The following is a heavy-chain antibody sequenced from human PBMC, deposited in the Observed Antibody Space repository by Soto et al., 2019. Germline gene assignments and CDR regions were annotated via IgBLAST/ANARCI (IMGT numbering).Heavy chain of an antibody. CDR1: GGSISSYY. D-gene: IGHD3-10*01. V-gene: IGHV4-59*12. J-gene: IGHJ5*02. CDR3: ARAKWFGKLGNWFDP. CDR2: IYYSGST. Sequence: PSETLSLTCTVSGGSISSYYWSWIRQPPGKGLEWIGYIYYSGSTNYNPSLRGRVTISDDTSKNQFSLRVNSVTAADTGIYYCARAKWFGKLGNWFDPWGQGTLVTVSS.